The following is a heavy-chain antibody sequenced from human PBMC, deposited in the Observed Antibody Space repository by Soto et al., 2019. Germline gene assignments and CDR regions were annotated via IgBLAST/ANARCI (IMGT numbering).Heavy chain of an antibody. J-gene: IGHJ3*02. Sequence: SEALWLPCTLCGECPSIDGYYWALIRQHPEKGLGWIRFIDYSGSTSYNPSLKSRVTMSVHTSKTQFSLRLTSVTAADTAVYYCAREQGYGLGAFDIWRQGTMVTVSS. CDR2: IDYSGST. V-gene: IGHV4-31*03. CDR1: GECPSIDGYY. D-gene: IGHD5-12*01. CDR3: AREQGYGLGAFDI.